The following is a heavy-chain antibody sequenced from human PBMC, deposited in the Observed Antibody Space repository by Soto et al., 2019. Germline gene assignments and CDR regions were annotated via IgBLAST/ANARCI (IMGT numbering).Heavy chain of an antibody. D-gene: IGHD3-10*01. CDR2: VNPILSMS. Sequence: QVQMVQSGAEVKKPGSSVKVSCKASGDTFSFYPINWVRQAPGLGLEWMGRVNPILSMSNYAQKFQGRVTMTADKSTSTAYMELRSLSSEDTAFYYCATSYGSGYRAFDYWGQGALVTVSS. CDR3: ATSYGSGYRAFDY. J-gene: IGHJ4*02. V-gene: IGHV1-69*02. CDR1: GDTFSFYP.